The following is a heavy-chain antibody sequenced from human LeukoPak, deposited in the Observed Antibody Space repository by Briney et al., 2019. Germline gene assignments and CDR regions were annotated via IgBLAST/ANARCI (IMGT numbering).Heavy chain of an antibody. CDR2: ISWNSGGI. J-gene: IGHJ4*02. CDR1: GFSFHDYA. V-gene: IGHV3-9*01. Sequence: PGRSLRLSCAISGFSFHDYAMHWVRQAPGKGLEWVSGISWNSGGIGYADSVKGRFTISRDNPKNSLYLQMNTLRAEDTAVYYCARDVSLDFWGQGTLVTVSS. CDR3: ARDVSLDF.